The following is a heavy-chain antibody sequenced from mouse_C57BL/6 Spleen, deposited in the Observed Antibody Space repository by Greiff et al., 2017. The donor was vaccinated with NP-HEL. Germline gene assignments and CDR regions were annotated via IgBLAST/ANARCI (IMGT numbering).Heavy chain of an antibody. D-gene: IGHD2-4*01. CDR3: ATPYYDYLDYFDY. V-gene: IGHV1-64*01. CDR2: IDPNSGST. CDR1: GYTFTSYW. J-gene: IGHJ2*01. Sequence: QVQLQQPGAELVKPGASVKLSCKASGYTFTSYWMHWVKQRPGQGLEWIGMIDPNSGSTNYNEKFKSKATLTVDKSSSTAYMQLSSLTSEDSAVYYCATPYYDYLDYFDYWGQGTTLTVSS.